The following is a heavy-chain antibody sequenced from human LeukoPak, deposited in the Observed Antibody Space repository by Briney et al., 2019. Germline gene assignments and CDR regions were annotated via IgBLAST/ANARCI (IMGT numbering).Heavy chain of an antibody. CDR1: GITLSNYG. D-gene: IGHD3-10*01. CDR3: ARGGIPTGPYYYFYYMDV. CDR2: ISDSGGST. J-gene: IGHJ6*03. V-gene: IGHV3-23*01. Sequence: PGGSLRLSCAVSGITLSNYGVSWVRRAPGKGLEWVAGISDSGGSTDYADSVKGRFTISRDNPKNTLYLQMNSLRGEDAAVYSCARGGIPTGPYYYFYYMDVWGKGTAVTVSS.